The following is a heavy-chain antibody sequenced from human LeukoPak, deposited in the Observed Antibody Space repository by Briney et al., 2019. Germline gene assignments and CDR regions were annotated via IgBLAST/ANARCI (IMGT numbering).Heavy chain of an antibody. CDR2: INHNGST. CDR3: ASSKGIAALDY. D-gene: IGHD2/OR15-2a*01. V-gene: IGHV4-34*01. Sequence: ASETLSLTCAVYGGSFSGYYWSWIRQPPGKGLEWIGEINHNGSTNYNPSLKSRVTISVDTSKNQFSLKLSSVTAADTAVYYCASSKGIAALDYWGQGTLVTVSS. CDR1: GGSFSGYY. J-gene: IGHJ4*02.